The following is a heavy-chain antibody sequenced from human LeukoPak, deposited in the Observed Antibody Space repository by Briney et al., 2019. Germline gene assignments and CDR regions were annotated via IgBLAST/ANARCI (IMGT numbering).Heavy chain of an antibody. D-gene: IGHD1-26*01. CDR2: IYTSGGT. V-gene: IGHV4-4*07. J-gene: IGHJ4*02. CDR1: GGSISSYY. CDR3: ARTPGGGSYLPFDY. Sequence: KSSETLSLTCTVSGGSISSYYWSWIRQPAGKGLEWIGRIYTSGGTNYNPSLKSRVTMSVDTSKNQFSLKLSSVTAADTAVYYCARTPGGGSYLPFDYWGQGTLVTVSS.